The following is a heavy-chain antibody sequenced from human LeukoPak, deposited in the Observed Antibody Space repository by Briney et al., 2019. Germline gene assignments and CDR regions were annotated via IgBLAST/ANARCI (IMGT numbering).Heavy chain of an antibody. J-gene: IGHJ4*02. V-gene: IGHV3-23*01. CDR3: AKVGYSYGTYFDY. CDR2: ISGSGGST. Sequence: GGSLRLSCAASGFIVSGDFMSWVRQAPGKGLEWVSAISGSGGSTYYADSVKGRFTISRDNSKNTLYLQMNGLRAEDTAVYYCAKVGYSYGTYFDYWGQGTLVTVSS. CDR1: GFIVSGDF. D-gene: IGHD5-18*01.